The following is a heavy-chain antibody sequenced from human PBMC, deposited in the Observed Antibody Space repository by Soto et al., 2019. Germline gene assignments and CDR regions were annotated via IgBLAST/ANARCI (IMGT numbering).Heavy chain of an antibody. D-gene: IGHD3-16*02. CDR2: TYYRSKWYN. Sequence: SQTLSLTCAISGDSVSSNSAAWNWIRQSPSGGLEWLGRTYYRSKWYNDYAVSVKSRITINPDTSKNQFSLQLNSVTPEDTAVYYCARGSDYIWGSYRRFDYWDQETLVTVSS. CDR1: GDSVSSNSAA. V-gene: IGHV6-1*01. CDR3: ARGSDYIWGSYRRFDY. J-gene: IGHJ4*02.